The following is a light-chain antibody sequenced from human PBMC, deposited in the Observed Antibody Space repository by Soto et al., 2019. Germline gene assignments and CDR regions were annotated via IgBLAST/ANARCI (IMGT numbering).Light chain of an antibody. CDR3: QRYDSFRT. CDR2: GAS. Sequence: EIVLTQSPGTLSLSPVERATLSCMASQSVSNNYLAWYQQKPGQAPRLLIYGASNRATGIPDRFSGSGSGTDFTLTITRLEPEDFAMYYCQRYDSFRTFGQGTKVDIK. V-gene: IGKV3-20*01. J-gene: IGKJ1*01. CDR1: QSVSNNY.